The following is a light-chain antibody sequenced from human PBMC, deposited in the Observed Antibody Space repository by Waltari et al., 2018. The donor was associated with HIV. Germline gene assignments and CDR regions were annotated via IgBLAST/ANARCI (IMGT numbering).Light chain of an antibody. CDR2: GKN. J-gene: IGLJ2*01. V-gene: IGLV3-19*01. Sequence: SSELTQDPAVSVALGQTVRITCHGDSLRSYYASWYQQKPGQAPVLVIYGKNNRPSGIPDRFSGSSSGNTASLTITGAQAEDEADYYCNSRDSSGNQRKMVFGGGTKLTVL. CDR1: SLRSYY. CDR3: NSRDSSGNQRKMV.